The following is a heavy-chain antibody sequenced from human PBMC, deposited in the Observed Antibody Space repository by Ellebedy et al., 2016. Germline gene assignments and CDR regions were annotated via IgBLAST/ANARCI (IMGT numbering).Heavy chain of an antibody. D-gene: IGHD1-26*01. J-gene: IGHJ3*01. CDR2: YDSEDGTT. CDR1: GYFLSELS. CDR3: ATKTRGANDAFDV. Sequence: ASVKVSCKVSGYFLSELSMHWVRQAPGKGLEWMGGYDSEDGTTFYAQVFEDRVIMTEDTATDTAYMELSSLKSGDTAIYFCATKTRGANDAFDVWGQGTVVTVSS. V-gene: IGHV1-24*01.